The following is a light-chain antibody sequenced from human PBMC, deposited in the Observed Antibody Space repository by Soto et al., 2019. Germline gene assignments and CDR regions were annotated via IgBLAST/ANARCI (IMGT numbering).Light chain of an antibody. CDR2: ATS. V-gene: IGKV3-20*01. CDR3: QQYGSSPT. Sequence: EIVLTQSPDTLSLSPGERATLSCRASQSVSSNYLAWYQQIPGQAPRLLIYATSSRATGIPDRFTGGGAGTGFTLTISRLEPEDSAVYYCQQYGSSPTFGGGGKADI. J-gene: IGKJ4*01. CDR1: QSVSSNY.